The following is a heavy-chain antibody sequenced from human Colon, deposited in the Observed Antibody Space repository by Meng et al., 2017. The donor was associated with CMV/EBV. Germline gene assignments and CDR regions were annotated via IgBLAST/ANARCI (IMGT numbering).Heavy chain of an antibody. CDR3: AAGEGWYFDL. CDR1: GFTFRFYW. Sequence: LLVSGGGLVQAGGSPRLSCTASGFTFRFYWMHWVRQAPGRGLEWVASIKWDGSEKYYVNSMKGRFTISRDNAKNSLYLQMNSLRPEDTAVYYCAAGEGWYFDLWGRGTLVTVSS. CDR2: IKWDGSEK. V-gene: IGHV3-7*02. J-gene: IGHJ2*01.